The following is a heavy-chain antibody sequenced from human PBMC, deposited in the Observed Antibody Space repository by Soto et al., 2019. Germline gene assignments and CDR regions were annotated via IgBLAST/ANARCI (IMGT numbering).Heavy chain of an antibody. CDR1: GFTFSSYG. CDR3: AREGGYCISTSCYVVPDYYYGMDV. CDR2: IWYDGSNK. Sequence: QVQLVESGGGVVQPGRSLRLSCAASGFTFSSYGMHWVRQAPGKGLEWVAVIWYDGSNKYYADSVKGPFTISRDNSKNTLYLKMNSLRAEDTAVYYCAREGGYCISTSCYVVPDYYYGMDVWGQGTTVTVSS. V-gene: IGHV3-33*01. D-gene: IGHD2-2*01. J-gene: IGHJ6*02.